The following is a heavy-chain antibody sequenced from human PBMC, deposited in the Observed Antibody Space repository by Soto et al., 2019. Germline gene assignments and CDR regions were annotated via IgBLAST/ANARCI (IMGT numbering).Heavy chain of an antibody. CDR3: TKMVAAAGSSSHFDY. D-gene: IGHD6-13*01. CDR1: GFTFSIYS. Sequence: GGSLRLSCAASGFTFSIYSMNWVRQAPGKRLEWVSSISGTSDYIDYADAVKGRFTISRDNAKNTLYLQMNSLRVEDTAVYYCTKMVAAAGSSSHFDYWGQGTLVTVSS. CDR2: ISGTSDYI. J-gene: IGHJ4*02. V-gene: IGHV3-21*04.